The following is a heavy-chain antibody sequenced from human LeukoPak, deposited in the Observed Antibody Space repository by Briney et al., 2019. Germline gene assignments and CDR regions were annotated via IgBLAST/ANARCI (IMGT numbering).Heavy chain of an antibody. CDR2: IYYSGST. V-gene: IGHV4-59*12. CDR3: ARSTQWELLPVLDY. J-gene: IGHJ4*02. Sequence: PSETLSLTCTVSGGSISNYYWSWIRQPPGKGLEWIGYIYYSGSTKYNPSLKSRVTISVDTSKNQFSLKLSSVTAADTAVYYCARSTQWELLPVLDYWGQGTLVTVSS. CDR1: GGSISNYY. D-gene: IGHD1-26*01.